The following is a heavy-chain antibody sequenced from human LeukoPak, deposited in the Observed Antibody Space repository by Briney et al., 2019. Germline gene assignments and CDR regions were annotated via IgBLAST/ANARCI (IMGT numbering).Heavy chain of an antibody. J-gene: IGHJ4*02. V-gene: IGHV3-53*01. CDR1: GFTVSSNY. CDR2: IYSGGST. D-gene: IGHD3-3*01. Sequence: GRSLRLSCAASGFTVSSNYMSWVRQAPGKGLEWVSVIYSGGSTYYADSVKGRFTISRDNSKNTLYLQMNSLRAEDTAVYYCARMIWSGDNYFDYWGQGTPVTVSS. CDR3: ARMIWSGDNYFDY.